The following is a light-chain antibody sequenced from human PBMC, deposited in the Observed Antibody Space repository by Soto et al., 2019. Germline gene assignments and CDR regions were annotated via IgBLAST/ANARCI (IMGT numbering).Light chain of an antibody. J-gene: IGLJ1*01. CDR1: SSNIGAGYD. Sequence: QPVLPQPPSVSGAPGQRVTISCTGSSSNIGAGYDVHWYQQLPGTAPKLLIYGNSNRPSGVPDRFSGSKSGTSASLAITGLQAEDEADYYCQSYDSSLSGYVFGTGTKLTVL. V-gene: IGLV1-40*01. CDR3: QSYDSSLSGYV. CDR2: GNS.